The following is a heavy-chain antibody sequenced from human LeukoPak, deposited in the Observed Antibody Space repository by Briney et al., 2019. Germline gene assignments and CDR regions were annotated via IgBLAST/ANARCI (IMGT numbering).Heavy chain of an antibody. J-gene: IGHJ1*01. Sequence: GGSLRLSCAASGFTFGSYGMSWVRQAPGKGLEWVSFITPNADRTSYADSVEGRFTISRDNPRNTLYMQMNSLRDEDTAVYYCAIMHGYYDGSGYWVQWGQGTLVTVPS. D-gene: IGHD3-22*01. CDR2: ITPNADRT. CDR1: GFTFGSYG. V-gene: IGHV3-23*01. CDR3: AIMHGYYDGSGYWVQ.